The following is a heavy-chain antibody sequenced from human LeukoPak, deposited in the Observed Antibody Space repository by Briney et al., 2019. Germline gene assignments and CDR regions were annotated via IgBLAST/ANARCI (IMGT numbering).Heavy chain of an antibody. Sequence: KPSETLSLTCTVSGASMSNSFWSWIRQPAGKGLEWIGRIYSSGRTNYNPSLKSRVTLSIDTSNNQFSLKLTSVTAADTASYYCARAPAGYGGTCSFDYWGQGTLVTVSS. CDR3: ARAPAGYGGTCSFDY. V-gene: IGHV4-4*07. CDR1: GASMSNSF. D-gene: IGHD4-23*01. CDR2: IYSSGRT. J-gene: IGHJ4*02.